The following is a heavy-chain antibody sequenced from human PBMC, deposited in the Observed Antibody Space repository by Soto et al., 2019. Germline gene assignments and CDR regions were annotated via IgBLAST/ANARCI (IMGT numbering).Heavy chain of an antibody. Sequence: SETLSLTCAVYGGSFSGYYWSCIRQPPGKGLEWIGEINHSGSTNYNPSLKSRVTISVDTSKNQFSLKLSSVTAADTAVYYCASGIYYYDSSVTIDYWGQGTLVTVSS. V-gene: IGHV4-34*01. CDR2: INHSGST. CDR3: ASGIYYYDSSVTIDY. CDR1: GGSFSGYY. J-gene: IGHJ4*02. D-gene: IGHD3-22*01.